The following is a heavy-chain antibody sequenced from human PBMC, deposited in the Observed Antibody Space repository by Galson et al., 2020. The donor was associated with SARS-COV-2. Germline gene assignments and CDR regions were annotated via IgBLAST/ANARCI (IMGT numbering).Heavy chain of an antibody. J-gene: IGHJ6*02. CDR1: GGSISSGGYY. D-gene: IGHD6-13*01. CDR2: IYYSGST. V-gene: IGHV4-31*03. Sequence: SETLSLTCTVSGGSISSGGYYWSWILQHPGKGLEWIGYIYYSGSTYYNPSLKSRVTISVDTSKNQFSLKLSSVTAADTAVYYCAREEMEQQLPLYGMDVWGQGATVTVSS. CDR3: AREEMEQQLPLYGMDV.